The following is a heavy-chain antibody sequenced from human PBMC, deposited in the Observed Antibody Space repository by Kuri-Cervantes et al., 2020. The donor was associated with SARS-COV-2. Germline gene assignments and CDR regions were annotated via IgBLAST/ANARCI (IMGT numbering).Heavy chain of an antibody. CDR3: AYYNMEEALDV. CDR2: FDPEDGET. Sequence: ASVKVSCKVSGYTLTELSMHWVRQAPGKGLEWMGGFDPEDGETIYAQKFQGRVTMTEDTSTDTAYMELRSLRSDDTAVYYCAYYNMEEALDVWGQGTTVTVSS. D-gene: IGHD2/OR15-2a*01. CDR1: GYTLTELS. V-gene: IGHV1-24*01. J-gene: IGHJ6*02.